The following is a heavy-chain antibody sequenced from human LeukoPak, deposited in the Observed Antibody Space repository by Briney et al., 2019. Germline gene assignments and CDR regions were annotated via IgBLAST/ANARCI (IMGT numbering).Heavy chain of an antibody. V-gene: IGHV3-23*01. CDR2: ISGSGGST. D-gene: IGHD3-22*01. J-gene: IGHJ5*02. CDR1: GFTFSSYA. CDR3: AKDPSTYYYDSSGFPNWFDP. Sequence: PGASLRLSCAAPGFTFSSYAMSWVRQAPGKGLEWVSAISGSGGSTYYADSVKGRFTISRDNSKNTLYLQMNSLRAEDTAVYYCAKDPSTYYYDSSGFPNWFDPWGQGTLVTVSS.